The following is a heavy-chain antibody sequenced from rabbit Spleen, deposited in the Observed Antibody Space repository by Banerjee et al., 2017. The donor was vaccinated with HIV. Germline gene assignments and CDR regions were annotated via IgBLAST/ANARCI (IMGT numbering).Heavy chain of an antibody. D-gene: IGHD5-1*01. V-gene: IGHV1S40*01. CDR3: ARAGEGGDGYLNL. CDR2: INTITGKT. J-gene: IGHJ4*01. CDR1: GFSFSEKEV. Sequence: QSLEESGGDLVKPGASLTVTCKASGFSFSEKEVMCWVRQAPGKGLEWIGCINTITGKTLYATWAKGRFTISRASSTTVFLQMTRLTAADTATYFCARAGEGGDGYLNLWGQGTLVTVS.